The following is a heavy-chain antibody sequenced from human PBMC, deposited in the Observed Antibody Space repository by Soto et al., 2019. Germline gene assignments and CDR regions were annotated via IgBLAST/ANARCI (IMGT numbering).Heavy chain of an antibody. CDR3: AKGLRHCSGDSCYYFFDY. CDR1: RFTFSNYA. D-gene: IGHD2-15*01. Sequence: GGSLRLSCAASRFTFSNYAMTWVRQAPGKGLEWVAAISGSGGGTYYADSVKGRFTISRDNSRNTLFLQMNSLRADDTAVYYCAKGLRHCSGDSCYYFFDYWGQGTLVTVSS. V-gene: IGHV3-23*01. J-gene: IGHJ4*02. CDR2: ISGSGGGT.